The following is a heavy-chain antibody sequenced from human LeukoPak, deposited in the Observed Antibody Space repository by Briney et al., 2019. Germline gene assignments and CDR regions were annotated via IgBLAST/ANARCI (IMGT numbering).Heavy chain of an antibody. CDR1: GYTFTGYY. CDR3: ARRYSSSWYAADRYYYYYMDV. Sequence: GASVKVSCKASGYTFTGYYMHWVRQAPGHGLEWMGWINPNSGGTNYAQKFQGRVTMTRDTSISTAYMELSRLRSDDTAVYYCARRYSSSWYAADRYYYYYMDVWGKGTTVTVSS. CDR2: INPNSGGT. J-gene: IGHJ6*03. D-gene: IGHD6-13*01. V-gene: IGHV1-2*02.